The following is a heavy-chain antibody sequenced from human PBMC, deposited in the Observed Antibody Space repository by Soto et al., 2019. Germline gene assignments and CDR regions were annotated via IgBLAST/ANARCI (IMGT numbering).Heavy chain of an antibody. Sequence: GGSLRLSCAASGFTFRNYWMQWVRQVPGKGLVWVSRINGDGSSTSYADSVEGRFTISRDNAKNTLYLRMDSLRGEDMAVYYCASTSGSPGNWLDPWGQGTLVTVSS. D-gene: IGHD3-10*01. V-gene: IGHV3-74*01. CDR3: ASTSGSPGNWLDP. CDR1: GFTFRNYW. CDR2: INGDGSST. J-gene: IGHJ5*02.